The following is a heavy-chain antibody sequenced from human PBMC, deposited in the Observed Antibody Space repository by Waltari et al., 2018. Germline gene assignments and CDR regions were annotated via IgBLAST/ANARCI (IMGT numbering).Heavy chain of an antibody. J-gene: IGHJ5*02. CDR1: GFNFNNHG. D-gene: IGHD3-22*01. V-gene: IGHV3-30*02. CDR3: AKGPDSSHYFSNWLDP. CDR2: IEYDGYNK. Sequence: QAQLVESGGGVVQPGGSLRISCAASGFNFNNHGMHWVRQAPGKGPEWVAFIEYDGYNKHYADSVKGRFTSSRDNSKNTLYLQLSGLSREDTAVYSCAKGPDSSHYFSNWLDPWGQGTLVTVSS.